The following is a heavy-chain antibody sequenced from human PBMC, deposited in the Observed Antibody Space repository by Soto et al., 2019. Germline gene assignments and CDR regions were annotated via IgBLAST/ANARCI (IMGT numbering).Heavy chain of an antibody. CDR3: ARHKSGSLGY. V-gene: IGHV3-21*01. CDR2: ISFSGDYI. J-gene: IGHJ4*02. Sequence: GGSLTLSCAVSGFPLEKYGVNWVRQAPGKGLEWVSSISFSGDYIYYADAVKGRFTISRDNARNSLYLQMNSLRAEDTAVYYCARHKSGSLGYWAPGTLVNFCS. D-gene: IGHD2-15*01. CDR1: GFPLEKYG.